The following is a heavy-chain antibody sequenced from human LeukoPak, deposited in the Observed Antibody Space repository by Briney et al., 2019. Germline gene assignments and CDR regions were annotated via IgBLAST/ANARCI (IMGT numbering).Heavy chain of an antibody. V-gene: IGHV5-51*01. CDR2: IYPGDSDT. CDR1: GYSFTSYW. Sequence: GESLKISCKGSGYSFTSYWIGWVRQMPGKGLEWMGIIYPGDSDTRYSPSFQGQVTISADKSISTAYLQWSSLKASDTAMYYCARHSSYRAVVPAAINYWGQGTLVTVSS. J-gene: IGHJ4*02. D-gene: IGHD2-2*01. CDR3: ARHSSYRAVVPAAINY.